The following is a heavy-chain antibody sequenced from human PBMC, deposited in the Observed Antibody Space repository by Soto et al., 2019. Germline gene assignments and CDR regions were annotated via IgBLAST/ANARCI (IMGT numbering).Heavy chain of an antibody. CDR3: LFGWGGGHEGY. J-gene: IGHJ4*02. Sequence: EVQKLESGGGLVQPGGSLRLSCAASGLTFSAYPMSWVRQAPGKGLEWVSSISGSGDRTYYADSVKGRFTISRDNSKHTLYLQMSSLRVEDTAVYFCLFGWGGGHEGYWGQGTLVTVSS. V-gene: IGHV3-23*01. CDR1: GLTFSAYP. D-gene: IGHD5-12*01. CDR2: ISGSGDRT.